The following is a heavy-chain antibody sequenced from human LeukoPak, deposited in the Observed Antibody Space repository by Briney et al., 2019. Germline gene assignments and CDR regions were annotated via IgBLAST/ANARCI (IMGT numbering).Heavy chain of an antibody. D-gene: IGHD5-24*01. V-gene: IGHV3-74*01. CDR1: GFTFSSYE. Sequence: GGSLRLSCAASGFTFSSYEMDWVRQGPGKGLVWVSHINTDGSSTNYADSVKGRFTISRDNAKNTLYLQMNSLRAEDTAVYYCARVSHAPYGYPDYWGQGTLVTVSS. J-gene: IGHJ4*02. CDR3: ARVSHAPYGYPDY. CDR2: INTDGSST.